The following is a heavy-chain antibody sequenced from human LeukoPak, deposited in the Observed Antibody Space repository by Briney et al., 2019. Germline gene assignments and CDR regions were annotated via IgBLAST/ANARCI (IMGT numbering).Heavy chain of an antibody. Sequence: ASVKVSCKASGYTFTSYYMHWVRQAPGQGLEWMGIINPSGGSTSYAQKLQGRDTMTTDTSTSTAYMELRSLRSDDTAVYYGARDGGSGYSYWGQGTLVTVSS. CDR1: GYTFTSYY. J-gene: IGHJ4*02. V-gene: IGHV1-46*01. CDR2: INPSGGST. CDR3: ARDGGSGYSY. D-gene: IGHD3-22*01.